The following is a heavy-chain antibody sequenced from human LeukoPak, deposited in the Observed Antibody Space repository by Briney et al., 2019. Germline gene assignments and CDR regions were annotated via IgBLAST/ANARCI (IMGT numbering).Heavy chain of an antibody. J-gene: IGHJ4*02. CDR1: GYSISSAYY. V-gene: IGHV4-38-2*01. CDR3: ARKQKMGVDH. Sequence: SETLSLTYVVSGYSISSAYYWGWIRQPPGKGLEWIGSISHSGNTYYTASLKSRVSVSFDTPQNQFSLKLSAVTAADTATYYCARKQKMGVDHWGQGTLVTVSS. D-gene: IGHD3-16*01. CDR2: ISHSGNT.